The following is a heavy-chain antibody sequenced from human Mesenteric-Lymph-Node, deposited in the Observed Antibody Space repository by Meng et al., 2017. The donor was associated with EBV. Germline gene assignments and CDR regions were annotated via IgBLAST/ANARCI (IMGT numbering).Heavy chain of an antibody. CDR1: GFTFSRHP. CDR2: ISSTGGGT. Sequence: EVQLLESGGDLVQPGGSLSLSCAASGFTFSRHPMIWVRQAPGKGLQWVSSISSTGGGTYYADSVKGRFTVSRDNSRNTLFLQLNSLRVDDTAVYYCAKVFDLWGQGTLVTVSS. CDR3: AKVFDL. V-gene: IGHV3-23*01. J-gene: IGHJ5*02.